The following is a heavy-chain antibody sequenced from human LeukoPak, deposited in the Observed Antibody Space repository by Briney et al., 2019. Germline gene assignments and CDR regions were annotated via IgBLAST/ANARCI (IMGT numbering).Heavy chain of an antibody. J-gene: IGHJ4*02. CDR1: GFTFRTSA. V-gene: IGHV3-23*01. CDR3: AKQSLYDSSGHFHY. D-gene: IGHD3-22*01. CDR2: ITGSGGYT. Sequence: GGSLRLSCAASGFTFRTSAMTWVRQAPGKGLEWVSTITGSGGYTYYADSVKGRFTISRDNSKNTLFLRMNSLRAEDTAVYFCAKQSLYDSSGHFHYWGQGTLVTVSS.